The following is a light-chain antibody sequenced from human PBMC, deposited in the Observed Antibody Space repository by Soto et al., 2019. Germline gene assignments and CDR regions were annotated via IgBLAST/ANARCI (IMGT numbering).Light chain of an antibody. CDR1: QSVSSSY. V-gene: IGKV3-20*01. J-gene: IGKJ3*01. Sequence: EIVLTQSPGTLSLSPGERATLSCRASQSVSSSYLAWYQQKPGQAPRLLIYGASNRATAIPDRFSVSASGTDFTLTISRLEPEDFAVYYCQHYGTSALFGPGTKVDIK. CDR2: GAS. CDR3: QHYGTSAL.